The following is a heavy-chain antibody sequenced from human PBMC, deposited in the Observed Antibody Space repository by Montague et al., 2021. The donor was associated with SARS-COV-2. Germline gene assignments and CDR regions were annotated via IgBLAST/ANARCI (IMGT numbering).Heavy chain of an antibody. Sequence: CAISGDSVSSNSAAWNWIRQSPSGGLEWLGRTYYRSKWYTDYAPPVKTRITITPDTSNSQFSLHLNSVTPGDTAVYYCAREGTVPGPRGVYFDDWGQGTPVTVSS. CDR1: GDSVSSNSAA. CDR2: TYYRSKWYT. CDR3: AREGTVPGPRGVYFDD. V-gene: IGHV6-1*01. J-gene: IGHJ4*02. D-gene: IGHD1-1*01.